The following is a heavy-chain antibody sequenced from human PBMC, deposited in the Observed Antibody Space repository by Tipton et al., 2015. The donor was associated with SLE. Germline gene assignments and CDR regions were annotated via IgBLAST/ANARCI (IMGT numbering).Heavy chain of an antibody. D-gene: IGHD3-16*01. CDR3: ARVYLWEWGAFDI. CDR2: ISWNSGSI. Sequence: SLRLSCAASGFTFSSYAMHWVRQAPGKGLEWVSGISWNSGSIGYADSVKGRFTISRDNAKNSLYLQMNSLRAEDTAVYYCARVYLWEWGAFDIWGQGTMVTVSS. V-gene: IGHV3-9*01. J-gene: IGHJ3*02. CDR1: GFTFSSYA.